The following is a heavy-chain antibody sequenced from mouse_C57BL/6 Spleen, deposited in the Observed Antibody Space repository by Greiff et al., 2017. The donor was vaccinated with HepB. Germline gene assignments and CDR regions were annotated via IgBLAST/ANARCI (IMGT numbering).Heavy chain of an antibody. D-gene: IGHD1-2*01. V-gene: IGHV1-82*01. CDR1: GYAFSSSW. CDR2: IYPGDGDT. Sequence: QVQLQQSGPELVKPGASVKISCKASGYAFSSSWMNWVKQRPGKGLEWIGRIYPGDGDTNYNGKFKGKATLTADKSSSTAYMQLSSLTSEDSAVYFCARSPIDPLYGAWFAYWGQGTLVTVSA. J-gene: IGHJ3*01. CDR3: ARSPIDPLYGAWFAY.